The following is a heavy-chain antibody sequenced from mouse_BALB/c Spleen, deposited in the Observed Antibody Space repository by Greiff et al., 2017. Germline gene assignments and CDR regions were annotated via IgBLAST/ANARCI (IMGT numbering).Heavy chain of an antibody. CDR1: GFNIKDYY. D-gene: IGHD2-9*01. CDR3: ASYGYDYFDY. V-gene: IGHV14-4*02. J-gene: IGHJ2*01. CDR2: IDPENGDT. Sequence: EVQLQQSGAELVRSGASVKLSCTASGFNIKDYYIHWVKQRPEQGLEWIGWIDPENGDTEYAPKFQGKATMTADTSSNTAYLQLSSLTSEDTAVYYCASYGYDYFDYWGQGTTLTVSS.